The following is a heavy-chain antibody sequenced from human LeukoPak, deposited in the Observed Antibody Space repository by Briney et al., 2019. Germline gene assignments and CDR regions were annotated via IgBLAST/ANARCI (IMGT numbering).Heavy chain of an antibody. CDR1: GGSISNYY. J-gene: IGHJ4*02. CDR2: SYHRGST. Sequence: SETLSLTCTVSGGSISNYYWSWIRQSPGKGPEWIGWSYHRGSTSYNPSLKSRVAISVDTSKNQFSLKLSSVTAADMAVYYCARDRELGYWGQGTLVIVSS. D-gene: IGHD1-1*01. CDR3: ARDRELGY. V-gene: IGHV4-59*01.